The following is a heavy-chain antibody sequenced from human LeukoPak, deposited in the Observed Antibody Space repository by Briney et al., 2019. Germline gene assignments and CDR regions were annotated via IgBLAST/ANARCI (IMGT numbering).Heavy chain of an antibody. D-gene: IGHD3-16*01. CDR2: MKGTGEK. Sequence: PGGSLRLSCAASGFSFSSYAMSWVRQAPARGLEWVSSMKGTGEKFDADSLKGRFTLSRDDSKNTVYLQLSNLRVEDTAVYYCARASWVSYADAVWWGQGTLVTVSS. CDR3: ARASWVSYADAVW. J-gene: IGHJ4*02. V-gene: IGHV3-23*01. CDR1: GFSFSSYA.